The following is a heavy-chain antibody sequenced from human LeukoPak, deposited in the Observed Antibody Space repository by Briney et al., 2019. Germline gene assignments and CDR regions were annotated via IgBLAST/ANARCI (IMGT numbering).Heavy chain of an antibody. CDR1: GVSISSYY. J-gene: IGHJ4*02. CDR3: ARLNYGFPAH. V-gene: IGHV4-59*01. CDR2: ISSSGST. Sequence: KPSETLSLSCTVSGVSISSYYWSWIRQPPGKGLEWIGYISSSGSTDYNSSLKSRVTISLDTSKNQFSLKLNSVTAADTAVYYCARLNYGFPAHWGQGTLVTVSS. D-gene: IGHD3-3*01.